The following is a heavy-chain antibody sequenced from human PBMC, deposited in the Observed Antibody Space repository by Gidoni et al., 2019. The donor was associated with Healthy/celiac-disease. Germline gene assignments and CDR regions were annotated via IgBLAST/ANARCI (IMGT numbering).Heavy chain of an antibody. CDR3: ARGGAGGLRDGYNSYYFDY. CDR2: INPNSGGT. J-gene: IGHJ4*02. CDR1: GYTFTGYY. D-gene: IGHD1-1*01. Sequence: QVQLVQSGAEVKKPGASVKVSCKASGYTFTGYYMHWVRQAPGQGLEWMGWINPNSGGTNYAQKFQGWVTMTRDTSISTAYMELSRLRSDDTAVYYCARGGAGGLRDGYNSYYFDYWGQGTLVTVSS. V-gene: IGHV1-2*04.